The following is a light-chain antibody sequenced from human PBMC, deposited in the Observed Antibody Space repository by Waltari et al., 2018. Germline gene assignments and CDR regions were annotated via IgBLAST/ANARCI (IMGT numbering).Light chain of an antibody. J-gene: IGKJ1*01. CDR1: QSIRSN. V-gene: IGKV3-15*01. CDR2: GAS. CDR3: QQYDNWLGT. Sequence: EIVMTQSPATLSVFPGERATLSCRASQSIRSNLAWYQNKPGQAPRLLIYGASTRATGIPARFSGSGSGTEFTLTISSLQSEDFVVYFCQQYDNWLGTFGQGTKVEIK.